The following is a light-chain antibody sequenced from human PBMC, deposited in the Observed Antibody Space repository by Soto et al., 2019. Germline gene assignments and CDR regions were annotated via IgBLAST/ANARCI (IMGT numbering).Light chain of an antibody. CDR3: QSYDSSLSEGV. CDR1: SSNIGAGYD. Sequence: QSALTQPPSVSGAPGQRVTISCTGSSSNIGAGYDVHWYQQLPGTAPKLLIYGNSNRPSGVPDRFSASKSGTSASPAITGLQAEDEADYYCQSYDSSLSEGVFGGGTKLTVL. CDR2: GNS. V-gene: IGLV1-40*01. J-gene: IGLJ2*01.